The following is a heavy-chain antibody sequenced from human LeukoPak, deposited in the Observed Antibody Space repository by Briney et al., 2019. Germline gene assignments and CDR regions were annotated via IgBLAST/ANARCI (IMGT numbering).Heavy chain of an antibody. J-gene: IGHJ4*02. V-gene: IGHV4-61*01. CDR2: IYYSGST. CDR3: ARDPGSSGWYV. D-gene: IGHD6-19*01. CDR1: GGSVSSGSFY. Sequence: SETLSLTCTVSGGSVSSGSFYWNWIRQPPGKGLEWIGYIYYSGSTSYNPSLKSRVTISVDTSKNQFSLKLSSVTAADTAVYYCARDPGSSGWYVWGQGTLVTVSS.